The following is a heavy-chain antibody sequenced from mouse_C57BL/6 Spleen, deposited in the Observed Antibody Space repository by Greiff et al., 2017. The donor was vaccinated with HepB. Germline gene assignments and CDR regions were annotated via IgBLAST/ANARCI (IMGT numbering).Heavy chain of an antibody. CDR1: GYTFTSYW. Sequence: QVQLQQPGAELVKPGASVKLSCKASGYTFTSYWMQWVKQRPGQGLEWIGEIDPSDSYTNYNQKFKGKATLTVDTSSSTAYMQLSSLTSEDSAVYYCARSHNYGSSYDYWGQGTTLTVSS. D-gene: IGHD1-1*01. CDR2: IDPSDSYT. CDR3: ARSHNYGSSYDY. V-gene: IGHV1-50*01. J-gene: IGHJ2*01.